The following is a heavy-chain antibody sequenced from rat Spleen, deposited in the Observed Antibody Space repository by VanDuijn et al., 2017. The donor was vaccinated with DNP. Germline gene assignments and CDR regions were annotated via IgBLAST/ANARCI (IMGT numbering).Heavy chain of an antibody. D-gene: IGHD1-3*01. V-gene: IGHV1-43*01. J-gene: IGHJ3*01. CDR3: VTVFNYGSPFAY. CDR1: GYTFNSYY. Sequence: QVQLQQSGAELAKPGLSVKISCKASGYTFNSYYIGWIKQTTGQGLEYIGYFNTGSGGTNYNEKFKGKATLTIDKSSSTAFMQLSSLTPDDSAVYYCVTVFNYGSPFAYWGQGTLVTVSS. CDR2: FNTGSGGT.